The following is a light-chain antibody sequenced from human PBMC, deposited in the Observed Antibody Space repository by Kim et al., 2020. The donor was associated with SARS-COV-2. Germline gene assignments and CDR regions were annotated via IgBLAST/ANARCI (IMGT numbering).Light chain of an antibody. Sequence: QSALTQPASVSGSPGQSITISCTGTYSDIATYNYVSWYQQHPGKAPKLMIYDVTERPSGVSNRFSGSKSDNTASLTISGLQAEDEADYYCSSYTLSSTWVFGGGTKLPS. V-gene: IGLV2-14*03. J-gene: IGLJ3*02. CDR1: YSDIATYNY. CDR3: SSYTLSSTWV. CDR2: DVT.